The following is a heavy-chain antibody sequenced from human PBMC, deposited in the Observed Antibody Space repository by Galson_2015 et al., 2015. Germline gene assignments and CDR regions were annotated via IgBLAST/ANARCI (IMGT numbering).Heavy chain of an antibody. D-gene: IGHD5-24*01. V-gene: IGHV3-74*01. J-gene: IGHJ5*02. CDR3: TRGNDGYARFDP. CDR1: GFTFNQYW. CDR2: ISPNGSII. Sequence: SLRLSCAASGFTFNQYWMHWVRQAPGKGLVWVSRISPNGSIINYADSVKGRFTISRDNAKNTLYLQMNSLRGDNTAVYYCTRGNDGYARFDPWGQGTLVTVSS.